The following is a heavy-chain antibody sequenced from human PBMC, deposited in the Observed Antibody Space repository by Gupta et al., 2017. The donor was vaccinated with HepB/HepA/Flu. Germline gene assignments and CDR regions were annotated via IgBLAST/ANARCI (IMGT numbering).Heavy chain of an antibody. CDR2: ISLSGDLQ. D-gene: IGHD3-3*01. CDR1: VFTFSDYY. CDR3: ARRRFLESANTYFDS. V-gene: IGHV3-11*04. Sequence: QVQLVESGGGLVKPGEPLRLSCVASVFTFSDYYMSWIRKAPGKGLEGIAYISLSGDLQYYADYGKGRFTGSRDNARESLFLQMDSLRVEDTAIYYCARRRFLESANTYFDSWGLGTLVTVSS. J-gene: IGHJ4*02.